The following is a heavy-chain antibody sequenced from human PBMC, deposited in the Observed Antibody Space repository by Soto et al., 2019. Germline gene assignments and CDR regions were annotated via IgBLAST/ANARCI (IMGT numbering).Heavy chain of an antibody. J-gene: IGHJ4*02. V-gene: IGHV3-23*01. D-gene: IGHD2-15*01. CDR1: GFIFSGFT. Sequence: QLLESGGGLVQAGRSLRLSCEGSGFIFSGFTMNWVRQAPGKGLEWVGSIGSTGGTTYYTDSVRGRFTISRDNSKNTLYLQMNSLPPYDTAVYFCAKGRGGGGSYYFDVWGQGTLVTVSS. CDR3: AKGRGGGGSYYFDV. CDR2: IGSTGGTT.